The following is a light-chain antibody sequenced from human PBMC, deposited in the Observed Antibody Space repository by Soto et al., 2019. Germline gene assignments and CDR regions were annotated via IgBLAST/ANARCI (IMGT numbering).Light chain of an antibody. CDR2: YAS. V-gene: IGKV3-15*01. CDR1: QSVSNN. J-gene: IGKJ5*01. Sequence: EIMMTQSPATLSVSPGERATLSCRASQSVSNNLAWYQQKPGQAPRLLIYYASTRATGIPARFSGSGSGTEFTRTISSLQSEDFALYYGQQYNNWPPITFGQGTRLEIK. CDR3: QQYNNWPPIT.